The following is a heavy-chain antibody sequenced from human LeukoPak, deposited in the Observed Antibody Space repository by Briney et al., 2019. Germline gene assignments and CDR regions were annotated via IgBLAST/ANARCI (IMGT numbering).Heavy chain of an antibody. Sequence: ASVKVSCKASGYIFTDYYIHWVRQSHAQGLEWMERINPKSGGTDDAQDFQGRVTMTRDSSINTVHLYLSSLTSDDTAVYYCARDLASTPHWELDYWGQGSPVTVSP. CDR3: ARDLASTPHWELDY. CDR1: GYIFTDYY. J-gene: IGHJ4*02. D-gene: IGHD7-27*01. V-gene: IGHV1-2*06. CDR2: INPKSGGT.